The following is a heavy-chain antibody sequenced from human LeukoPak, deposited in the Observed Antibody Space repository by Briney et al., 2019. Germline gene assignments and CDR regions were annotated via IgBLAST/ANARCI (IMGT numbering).Heavy chain of an antibody. D-gene: IGHD3-22*01. CDR3: ARRGSRRITMIVVAYYFDN. CDR2: INHSGST. Sequence: PSETLSLTCAVYGGSFSGYYWSWIRQPPGKGLEWNGEINHSGSTNYNPSLKSRVTISVDTSMNQFSLKLSSVTAADTAVYYCARRGSRRITMIVVAYYFDNWGQGTLVTVSS. CDR1: GGSFSGYY. J-gene: IGHJ4*02. V-gene: IGHV4-34*01.